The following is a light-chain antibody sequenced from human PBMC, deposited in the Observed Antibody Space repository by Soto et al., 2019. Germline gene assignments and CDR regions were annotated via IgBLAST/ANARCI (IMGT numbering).Light chain of an antibody. J-gene: IGKJ1*01. V-gene: IGKV1-5*01. CDR1: DIISSW. Sequence: DIQMTQSPSTVSASVGDRFTITCLAIDIISSWLAWYQQKPGKAPRLLIFDASNLERGVPSRFRGSGSGTEFTLTISSMQPDDFETFYCQQYNGYSRTFGQGTKVDIK. CDR3: QQYNGYSRT. CDR2: DAS.